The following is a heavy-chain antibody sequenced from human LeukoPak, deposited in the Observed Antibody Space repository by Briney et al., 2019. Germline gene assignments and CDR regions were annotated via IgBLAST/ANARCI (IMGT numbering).Heavy chain of an antibody. J-gene: IGHJ4*02. V-gene: IGHV3-23*01. CDR1: GFTFSFYG. Sequence: GTSLRLSCAASGFTFSFYGIHWVRQAPGKGLEWVSAIRGDGATKFYADSVKGRFTVSRDNSKNTLYLRMNSLRAEDTAVYYCAKDQYRDYFRGADYWGQGTLVTVSS. D-gene: IGHD2/OR15-2a*01. CDR3: AKDQYRDYFRGADY. CDR2: IRGDGATK.